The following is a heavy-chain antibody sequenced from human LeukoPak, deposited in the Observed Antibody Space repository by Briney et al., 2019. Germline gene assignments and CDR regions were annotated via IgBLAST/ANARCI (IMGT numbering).Heavy chain of an antibody. CDR1: GGSFSGYY. CDR3: ARGSGWFGELLFDY. CDR2: INHSGST. D-gene: IGHD3-10*01. V-gene: IGHV4-34*01. Sequence: SETLSLTCAVYGGSFSGYYRSWIRQPPGKGLEWIGEINHSGSTNYNPSLKSRVTISVDTSKNQFSLKLSSVTAADTAVYYCARGSGWFGELLFDYWGQGALVTVSS. J-gene: IGHJ4*02.